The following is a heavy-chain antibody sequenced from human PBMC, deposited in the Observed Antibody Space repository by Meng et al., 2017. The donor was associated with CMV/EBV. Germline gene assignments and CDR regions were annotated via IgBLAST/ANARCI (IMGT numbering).Heavy chain of an antibody. V-gene: IGHV1-69*12. D-gene: IGHD2-15*01. J-gene: IGHJ4*02. CDR3: ARNQPSRGWSHEDY. CDR2: IIPIFGTA. CDR1: GGTFSSYA. Sequence: VRLVQSGADVKTPGSSVKVSCKGSGGTFSSYAISWVRQAHGQGLEWMGGIIPIFGTANYAQKFQGRVTITADESTSTAYMELSSLRSEDTAVYYCARNQPSRGWSHEDYWGQGTLVTVSS.